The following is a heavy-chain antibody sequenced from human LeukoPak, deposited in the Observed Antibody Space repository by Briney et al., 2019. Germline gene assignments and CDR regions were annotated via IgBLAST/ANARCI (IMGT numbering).Heavy chain of an antibody. Sequence: WETLSLTCTVSGGSISSYYWSWIRQPPGKGLEWIGYIYYSGGTKYNPSLKSRSTISVDPTKNQCSLKLSSLTASDKGVYYWARMIMTTVTIVLMGVWERETTVTVSS. V-gene: IGHV4-59*01. J-gene: IGHJ6*01. D-gene: IGHD4-17*01. CDR1: GGSISSYY. CDR3: ARMIMTTVTIVLMGV. CDR2: IYYSGGT.